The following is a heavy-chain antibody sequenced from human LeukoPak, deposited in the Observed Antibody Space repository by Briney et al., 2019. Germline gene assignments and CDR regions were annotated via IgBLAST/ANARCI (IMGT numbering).Heavy chain of an antibody. Sequence: SETLSLTCTVSGGSINSGTYYWTWIRQPAGKGLEWIGRISTSGSTNYKPSLKSRVTISVGAPKNQFSLKLGSVTAADAAMYYCAREESDWSSLGYYYHYMDVWGKGTTVAISS. V-gene: IGHV4-61*02. J-gene: IGHJ6*03. CDR3: AREESDWSSLGYYYHYMDV. D-gene: IGHD3-9*01. CDR2: ISTSGST. CDR1: GGSINSGTYY.